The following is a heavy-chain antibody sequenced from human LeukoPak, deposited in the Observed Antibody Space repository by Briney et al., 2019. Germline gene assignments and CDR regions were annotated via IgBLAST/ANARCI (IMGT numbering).Heavy chain of an antibody. CDR3: ARGRWYYDSSGYREQYFDY. CDR1: GASISSSNW. D-gene: IGHD3-22*01. J-gene: IGHJ4*02. CDR2: IYHAGTT. Sequence: SETLSLTCAVSGASISSSNWWSWARQPPGKGLEWIGEIYHAGTTNYNPSLQSRVTISVDTSKNQFSLKLSSVTAADTAVYYCARGRWYYDSSGYREQYFDYWGQGTLVTVSS. V-gene: IGHV4-4*02.